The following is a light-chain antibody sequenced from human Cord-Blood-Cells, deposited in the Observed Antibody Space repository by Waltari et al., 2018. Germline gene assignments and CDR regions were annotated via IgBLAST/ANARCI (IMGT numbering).Light chain of an antibody. CDR1: SLRSYY. V-gene: IGLV3-19*01. J-gene: IGLJ2*01. CDR2: GKN. Sequence: SSELPQDPAVSVALGQPVRLTCQGYSLRSYYASWYQRKPGPDPVLVIYGKNKRPSGIPDRFSGSSSGNTASLTITGAQSEDEADYYCNSRDSSRNHVVFGGGTKLTVL. CDR3: NSRDSSRNHVV.